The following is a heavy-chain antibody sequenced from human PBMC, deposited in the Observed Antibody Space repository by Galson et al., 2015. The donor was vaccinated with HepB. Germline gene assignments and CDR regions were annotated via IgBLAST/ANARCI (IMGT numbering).Heavy chain of an antibody. CDR2: IYYTETS. D-gene: IGHD3-3*01. V-gene: IGHV4-39*07. CDR3: ARWPRPDITLFGVAAGAFDI. CDR1: GGSISSSSYY. Sequence: LSLTCTVSGGSISSSSYYRGWIRQPPGKGLGWIATIYYTETSYSNPSLKSRVSISLDTSKKQLYLKLSSVTAADTAIYYCARWPRPDITLFGVAAGAFDIWGQGTMVTVSS. J-gene: IGHJ3*02.